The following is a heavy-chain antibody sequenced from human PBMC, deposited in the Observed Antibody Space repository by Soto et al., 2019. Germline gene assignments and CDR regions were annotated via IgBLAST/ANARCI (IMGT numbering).Heavy chain of an antibody. V-gene: IGHV3-11*01. Sequence: GGSLRPSCAASGFTFSDYYMSWIRQAPGKGLEWVSYISSSGSTIYYADSVKGRLTISRDNAKNSLYLQMNSLRAEDTAVYYCAGGWYQLPADYWGQGTLVTVSS. D-gene: IGHD2-2*01. CDR3: AGGWYQLPADY. J-gene: IGHJ4*02. CDR2: ISSSGSTI. CDR1: GFTFSDYY.